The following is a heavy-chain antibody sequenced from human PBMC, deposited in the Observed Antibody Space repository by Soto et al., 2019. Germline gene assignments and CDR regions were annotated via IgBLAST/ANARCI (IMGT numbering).Heavy chain of an antibody. V-gene: IGHV4-4*07. CDR3: ARGQRFSDWFDP. CDR1: GGTISGYY. D-gene: IGHD3-3*01. CDR2: IYSSGST. Sequence: QVQLQESGPGLVQPSETLSLNCTVTGGTISGYYWTWIRQSAGGGLEWIGRIYSSGSTNYNPSLKSRVTISLDTSMNHFSLRLSSVTAADTAVYYCARGQRFSDWFDPWGQGTLVTVSS. J-gene: IGHJ5*02.